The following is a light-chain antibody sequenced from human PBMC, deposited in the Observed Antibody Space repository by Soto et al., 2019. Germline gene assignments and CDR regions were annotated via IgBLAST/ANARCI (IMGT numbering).Light chain of an antibody. CDR3: QQYYNTPTT. CDR1: QSVLYTSNSRNY. J-gene: IGKJ2*01. CDR2: WSS. Sequence: DIVMTQSPDSLAVSLGERATIDCKSSQSVLYTSNSRNYLAWYQQRPGQPPKLLIYWSSTRESGVPDRFSGSGSGTQFTLTISSLQAEDVAFYYCQQYYNTPTTFGQGTKLEIK. V-gene: IGKV4-1*01.